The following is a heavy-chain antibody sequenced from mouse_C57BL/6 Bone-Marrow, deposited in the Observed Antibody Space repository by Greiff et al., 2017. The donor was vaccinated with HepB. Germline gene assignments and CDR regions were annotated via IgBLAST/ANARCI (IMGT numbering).Heavy chain of an antibody. CDR2: ISDGGSYT. V-gene: IGHV5-4*01. J-gene: IGHJ4*01. CDR1: GFTFSSYA. Sequence: EVQRVESGGGLVKPGGSLKLSCAASGFTFSSYAMSWVRQTPEKRLEWVATISDGGSYTYYPDTLKGRFTISRDNAKNNLYLQMSHLKSEDTAMYYCARDERAMDYWGQGTSVTVSS. CDR3: ARDERAMDY.